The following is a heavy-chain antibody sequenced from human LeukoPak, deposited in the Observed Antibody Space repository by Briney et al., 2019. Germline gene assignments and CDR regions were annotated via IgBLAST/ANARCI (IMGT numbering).Heavy chain of an antibody. V-gene: IGHV3-30*18. CDR3: AKEIAVALRY. D-gene: IGHD6-19*01. Sequence: QPGRSLRLSCAASGFTFSSYGMHWVRQAPGKGLEWVAVISYDGSNKYYADSVKGRFTISRDNSENTLYLQMNSLRAEDTAVYYCAKEIAVALRYWGQGTLVTVSS. J-gene: IGHJ4*02. CDR2: ISYDGSNK. CDR1: GFTFSSYG.